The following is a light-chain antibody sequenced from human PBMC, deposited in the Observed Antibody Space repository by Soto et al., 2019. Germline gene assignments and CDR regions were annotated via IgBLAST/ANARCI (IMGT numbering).Light chain of an antibody. CDR2: EVS. V-gene: IGLV2-14*01. Sequence: QSVLTQPASVSVSPGQAIAISCTGTSSDVGVYNYVSWYQQHPGKAPKLLIYEVSNWPAGVSNRFSGSKSGNTASLTISGLQPEDEADYYCSSYTSSSTLIFGGGTKVTV. CDR1: SSDVGVYNY. J-gene: IGLJ2*01. CDR3: SSYTSSSTLI.